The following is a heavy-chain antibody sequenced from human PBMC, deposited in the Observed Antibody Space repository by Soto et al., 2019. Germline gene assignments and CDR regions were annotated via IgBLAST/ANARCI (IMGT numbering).Heavy chain of an antibody. CDR2: IFHDGTA. J-gene: IGHJ4*02. D-gene: IGHD2-8*01. CDR1: GVSISSGNW. Sequence: SETLSLTCAVSGVSISSGNWWTWVRQTPQRGLEYIGEIFHDGTANYYPSFERRVAISVDTSKNQFSLKLTSVTAADTAIYFCARLVYDTRLNYMYFDFWGQGAMVTVYS. V-gene: IGHV4-4*02. CDR3: ARLVYDTRLNYMYFDF.